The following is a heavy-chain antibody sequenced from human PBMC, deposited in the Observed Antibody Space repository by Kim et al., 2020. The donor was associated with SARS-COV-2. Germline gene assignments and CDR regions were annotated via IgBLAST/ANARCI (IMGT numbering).Heavy chain of an antibody. Sequence: SETLSLTCTVSGGSISSSSYYWGWIRQPPGKGLEWIGSIYYSGSTYYNPSLKSRVTISVDTSKNQFSLKLSSVTAADTAVYYCASFPPRYNWNDRHWFDPWGQGTLVTVSS. CDR1: GGSISSSSYY. J-gene: IGHJ5*02. D-gene: IGHD1-20*01. V-gene: IGHV4-39*01. CDR2: IYYSGST. CDR3: ASFPPRYNWNDRHWFDP.